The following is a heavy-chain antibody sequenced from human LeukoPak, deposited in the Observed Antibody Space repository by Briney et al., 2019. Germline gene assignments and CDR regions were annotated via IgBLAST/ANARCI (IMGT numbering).Heavy chain of an antibody. CDR3: AREKPVAGPQGDYYYYYYMDV. CDR1: GGSISSGSYY. D-gene: IGHD6-19*01. CDR2: IYTSGST. J-gene: IGHJ6*03. Sequence: SQTLSLTCTVSGGSISSGSYYLSWIRQPAGKGLEWIGRIYTSGSTNYNPSLKSRVTISVDTSKNQFSLKLSSVTAADTAVYYCAREKPVAGPQGDYYYYYYMDVWGKGTTVTISS. V-gene: IGHV4-61*02.